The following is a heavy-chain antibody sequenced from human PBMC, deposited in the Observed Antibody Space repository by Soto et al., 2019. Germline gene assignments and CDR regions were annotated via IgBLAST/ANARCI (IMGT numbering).Heavy chain of an antibody. V-gene: IGHV4-34*01. CDR1: GGSFSGYY. CDR2: AHHSGRT. J-gene: IGHJ3*02. D-gene: IGHD2-2*01. CDR3: ARGECSSNYCFTRWALDI. Sequence: SETLSLTCAVYGGSFSGYYWTWIRQTPGKGLEWIGEAHHSGRTNYNPSLKSRVSISADTSKTQFSLNLTSVTAADTAVYYCARGECSSNYCFTRWALDIWGQGTVVTVSS.